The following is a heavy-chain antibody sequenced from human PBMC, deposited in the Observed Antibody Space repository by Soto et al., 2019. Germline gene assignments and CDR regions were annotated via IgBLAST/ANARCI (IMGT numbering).Heavy chain of an antibody. Sequence: GGSLRLSCAASGFTFSSYAMHWVRQAPGKGLEWVAVISYDGRNNYYADSMKGRFTISRDNSESTLSLQMNSLRVEDTAVYYCARVKLGSSGWYDAFDIWGQGTMATVSS. D-gene: IGHD6-19*01. CDR2: ISYDGRNN. J-gene: IGHJ3*02. CDR3: ARVKLGSSGWYDAFDI. CDR1: GFTFSSYA. V-gene: IGHV3-30*04.